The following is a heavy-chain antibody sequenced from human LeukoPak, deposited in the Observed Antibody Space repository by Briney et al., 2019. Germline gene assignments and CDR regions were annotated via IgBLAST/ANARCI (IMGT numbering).Heavy chain of an antibody. CDR3: ASAAADV. J-gene: IGHJ6*02. D-gene: IGHD6-25*01. V-gene: IGHV4-39*01. CDR2: IYYSGGT. Sequence: KPSATLSLTCTVSGGSISSSSYYWGWIRQPPGKGLEWIGSIYYSGGTYYNPSLKSRVTISVDTSKNQFSLKLSSVTAADTAVYYCASAAADVWGQGTTVTVSS. CDR1: GGSISSSSYY.